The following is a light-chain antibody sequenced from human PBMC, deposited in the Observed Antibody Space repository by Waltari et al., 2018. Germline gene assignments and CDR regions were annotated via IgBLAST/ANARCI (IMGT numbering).Light chain of an antibody. CDR3: ETGGHGTWV. Sequence: QLVLTQSPSVSASLGASVKLPCTLSSGHSSNIIAWLQQQPEKGPRFLMKVNSDGSHTKGDDIPDRFSGSSSGAERYLTISGLQSEDEAEYYCETGGHGTWVIGGGTKVTVL. CDR1: SGHSSNI. J-gene: IGLJ3*02. V-gene: IGLV4-69*01. CDR2: VNSDGSH.